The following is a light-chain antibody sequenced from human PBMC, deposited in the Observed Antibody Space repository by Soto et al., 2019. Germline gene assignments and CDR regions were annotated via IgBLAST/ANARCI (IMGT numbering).Light chain of an antibody. CDR3: TSYGGNSNVV. CDR2: EVS. J-gene: IGLJ2*01. V-gene: IGLV2-8*01. Sequence: QSALTQPTSASGSPGQSVTISCTGTSSDVGGYDFVSWYQQHPGKAPKLLIYEVSKRASGVPDRFSGSKSGNTASLTVSGLQPDDEADYYCTSYGGNSNVVFGGGTKLTVL. CDR1: SSDVGGYDF.